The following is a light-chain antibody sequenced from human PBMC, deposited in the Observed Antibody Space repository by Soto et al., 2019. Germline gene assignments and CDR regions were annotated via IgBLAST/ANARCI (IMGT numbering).Light chain of an antibody. CDR3: QQSYSTPLT. V-gene: IGKV1-39*01. CDR1: QTISSY. Sequence: DIQITQSPSSLSASVGDRVSITCRASQTISSYLNWFQQKPGKAPKLLIYAASSLQSGVPSRFSGSGSGTDFTLTINSLQREDFATYYCQQSYSTPLTFGPGTKVDIK. J-gene: IGKJ3*01. CDR2: AAS.